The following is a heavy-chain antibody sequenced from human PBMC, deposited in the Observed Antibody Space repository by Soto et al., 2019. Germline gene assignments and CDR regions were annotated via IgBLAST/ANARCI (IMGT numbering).Heavy chain of an antibody. CDR2: IYTTGST. Sequence: PSETLSLTCTVSGGSISSYYWSWIRQPAGKGLEWIGCIYTTGSTNYNPSLKSRVTMSVDTSKNQFSLKLSSVTAADTAVYYCARHYHDSSGYRYDLCDPWGQGTLVTVSS. V-gene: IGHV4-4*07. CDR3: ARHYHDSSGYRYDLCDP. D-gene: IGHD3-22*01. J-gene: IGHJ5*02. CDR1: GGSISSYY.